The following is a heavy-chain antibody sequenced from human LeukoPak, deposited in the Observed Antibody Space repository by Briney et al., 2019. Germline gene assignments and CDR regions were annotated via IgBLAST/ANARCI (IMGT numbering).Heavy chain of an antibody. CDR3: TRVHYSGSGLSSYFDY. J-gene: IGHJ4*02. CDR1: GGSLSSGDYY. Sequence: SETLSLTCTVSGGSLSSGDYYCSWIRLPPGGCLEWLGYIYYSGSSYYNPSLKSRVTISVDTSKNQFSLNLRTVTSADTAVYYCTRVHYSGSGLSSYFDYWGQGTLVTVSS. V-gene: IGHV4-30-4*02. CDR2: IYYSGSS. D-gene: IGHD3-10*01.